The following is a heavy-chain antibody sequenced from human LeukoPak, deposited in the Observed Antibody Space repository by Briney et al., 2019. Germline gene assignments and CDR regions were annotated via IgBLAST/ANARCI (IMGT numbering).Heavy chain of an antibody. CDR2: ISSSSSYI. CDR1: GFTFSSYS. J-gene: IGHJ3*02. CDR3: AREVGSSWYGDAFDI. D-gene: IGHD6-13*01. Sequence: PGGSLRLSCAASGFTFSSYSMNWVRQAPGKGLEWVSSISSSSSYIYYADSVKGRFTISRDNAKNSLYLQMNSLRAEDTAVYYCAREVGSSWYGDAFDIWGQGTMVTVSS. V-gene: IGHV3-21*01.